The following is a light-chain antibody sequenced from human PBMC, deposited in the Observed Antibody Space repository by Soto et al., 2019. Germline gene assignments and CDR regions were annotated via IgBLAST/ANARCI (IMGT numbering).Light chain of an antibody. Sequence: QPVLTQSSSASASLGSSVKLTCTLSSGHSYYIIAWHQQQPGKAPRYLMKLEGSGSYNKGSGVPDRFSGSSSGADRYLTISNLQFEDEADYYCETWDSDTHTVFGGGTKVTVL. V-gene: IGLV4-60*02. CDR3: ETWDSDTHTV. CDR1: SGHSYYI. J-gene: IGLJ3*02. CDR2: LEGSGSY.